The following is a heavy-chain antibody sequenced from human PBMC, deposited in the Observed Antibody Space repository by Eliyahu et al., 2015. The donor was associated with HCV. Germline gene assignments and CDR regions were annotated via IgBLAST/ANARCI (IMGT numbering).Heavy chain of an antibody. D-gene: IGHD4-17*01. CDR2: ISYDESNK. CDR3: VRSGGYDYGDHTFDY. CDR1: GFIFSSYA. V-gene: IGHV3-30-3*01. Sequence: QVQLVESGGGVVQPGRSLRLSCXASGFIFSSYAMHWVRQAPGKGLEWVAVISYDESNKYYVDSVKGRFTISRDNSKNTLYLQMNSLRPEDTALYYCVRSGGYDYGDHTFDYWGQGTLVTVSS. J-gene: IGHJ4*02.